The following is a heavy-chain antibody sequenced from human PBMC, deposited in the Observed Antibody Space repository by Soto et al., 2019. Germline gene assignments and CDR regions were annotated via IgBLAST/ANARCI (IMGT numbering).Heavy chain of an antibody. CDR2: IIPIFGAA. Sequence: ASVKVSCKASGGTFSSYAISWVRQAPGQGLEWMGGIIPIFGAANYAQKFQGRVTITRDTSASTTYLELRSLRSDDTAVYFCARDPGFGFGYSYAFAMDVWGQGTTVTVSS. CDR3: ARDPGFGFGYSYAFAMDV. J-gene: IGHJ6*02. V-gene: IGHV1-69*05. CDR1: GGTFSSYA. D-gene: IGHD5-18*01.